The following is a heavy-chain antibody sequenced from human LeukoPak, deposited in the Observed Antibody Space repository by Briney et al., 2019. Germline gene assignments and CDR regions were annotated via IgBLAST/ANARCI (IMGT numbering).Heavy chain of an antibody. Sequence: ASVKVSCKASGNTFTNYYIHWVRQAPGQGLEWMGIINPSGDSTTYAQKFQGRVTVTRDMSTSTVYMELRSLKSEDTAVYYCARTPPRGLIDYWGQGTLVTVSS. D-gene: IGHD3-16*01. J-gene: IGHJ4*02. CDR1: GNTFTNYY. CDR3: ARTPPRGLIDY. V-gene: IGHV1-46*01. CDR2: INPSGDST.